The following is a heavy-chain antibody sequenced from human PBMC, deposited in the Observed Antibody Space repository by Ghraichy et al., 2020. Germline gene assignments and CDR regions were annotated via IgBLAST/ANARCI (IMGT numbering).Heavy chain of an antibody. CDR1: GFTVSSNY. V-gene: IGHV3-53*01. D-gene: IGHD2-2*02. CDR2: IYSGGST. J-gene: IGHJ3*02. Sequence: GGSLRLSCAASGFTVSSNYMSWVRQAPGKGLEWVSVIYSGGSTYYADSVKSRFTISRDNSKNTLYLQMNSLRAEDTAVYYCARDRPAAAIPGAFDIWGQGTMVTVSS. CDR3: ARDRPAAAIPGAFDI.